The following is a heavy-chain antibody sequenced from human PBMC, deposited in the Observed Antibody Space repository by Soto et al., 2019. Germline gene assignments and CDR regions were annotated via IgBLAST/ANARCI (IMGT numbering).Heavy chain of an antibody. CDR2: IDVGSANA. CDR1: GFTFSSSA. J-gene: IGHJ6*02. Sequence: GASVKVSCKTSGFTFSSSAVHWVRQARGHRLQWIGWIDVGSANANYAQMLQERVTITRDMSTSTAYMELSSLRPDDTAVYYCARAIWVDCSSTSCDDYYYGMDVWGQGTTVTVSS. D-gene: IGHD2-2*01. V-gene: IGHV1-58*01. CDR3: ARAIWVDCSSTSCDDYYYGMDV.